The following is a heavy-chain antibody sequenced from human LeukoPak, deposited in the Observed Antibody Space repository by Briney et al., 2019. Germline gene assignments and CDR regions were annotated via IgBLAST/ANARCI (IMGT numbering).Heavy chain of an antibody. CDR2: INPSGGST. CDR1: GCTFTSYY. D-gene: IGHD2-21*01. J-gene: IGHJ3*02. V-gene: IGHV1-46*03. CDR3: ASILLNGAFDI. Sequence: ASVKASCKASGCTFTSYYMHWVRQAPGQGLEWMGIINPSGGSTSYAQKFQGRVTMTRDTSTSTVYMELSSLRSEGTAVYYCASILLNGAFDIWGQGTMVTVSS.